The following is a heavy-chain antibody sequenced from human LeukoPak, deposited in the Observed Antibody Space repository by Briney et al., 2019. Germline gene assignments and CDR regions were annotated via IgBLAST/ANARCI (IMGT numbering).Heavy chain of an antibody. Sequence: SVKVSCKASGGTFSSYAISWVRQAPGQGLEWMGGIIPIFGTANYAQKFQGRVTITTDESTSTAYMELSSLRSEDTAVYYCARRKHITMVRGVISGYYMDVWGKGTTVTVSS. V-gene: IGHV1-69*05. D-gene: IGHD3-10*01. J-gene: IGHJ6*03. CDR3: ARRKHITMVRGVISGYYMDV. CDR1: GGTFSSYA. CDR2: IIPIFGTA.